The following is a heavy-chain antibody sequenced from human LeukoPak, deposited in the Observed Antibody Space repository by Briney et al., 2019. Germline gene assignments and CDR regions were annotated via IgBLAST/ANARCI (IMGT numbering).Heavy chain of an antibody. D-gene: IGHD4-17*01. J-gene: IGHJ5*02. CDR3: AREASSVTTFVERWFDP. V-gene: IGHV1-24*01. Sequence: ASVKVSCKVSGYTLTELSMHWVRQAPGKGLEWMGGFDPEDGETIYAQKFQGRVTMTEDTSTDTAYMELSSLRSEDTAVYYCAREASSVTTFVERWFDPWGQGTLVTVSS. CDR2: FDPEDGET. CDR1: GYTLTELS.